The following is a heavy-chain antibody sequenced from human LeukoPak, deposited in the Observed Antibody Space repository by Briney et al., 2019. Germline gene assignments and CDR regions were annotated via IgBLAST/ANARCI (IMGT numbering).Heavy chain of an antibody. CDR1: GYTFTSYG. CDR2: ISTYNGNT. Sequence: ASVKVSCKASGYTFTSYGISWVRQAPGQGLEWMGWISTYNGNTNYAQKLQGGVTMTTDTSTSTAYMELRSLRSDDTAVYYCARGSSYGFSMGYWGQGTLVTVSS. V-gene: IGHV1-18*01. D-gene: IGHD5-18*01. J-gene: IGHJ4*02. CDR3: ARGSSYGFSMGY.